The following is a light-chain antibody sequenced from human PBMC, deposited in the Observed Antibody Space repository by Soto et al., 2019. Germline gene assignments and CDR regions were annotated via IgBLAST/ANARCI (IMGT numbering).Light chain of an antibody. CDR1: QSVSSN. V-gene: IGKV3-15*01. J-gene: IGKJ1*01. Sequence: EIVMTQSPATLSVSPGERATLSCRASQSVSSNLVWYQQKPGQAPRLLIYDASTRATGIPARFSGSGSGTEFTLPISSLQSEDFEVYYCKQYNNWPTFGQGTKVEIK. CDR3: KQYNNWPT. CDR2: DAS.